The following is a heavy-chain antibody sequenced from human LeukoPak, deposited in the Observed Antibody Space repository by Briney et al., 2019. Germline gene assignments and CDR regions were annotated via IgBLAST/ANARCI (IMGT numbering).Heavy chain of an antibody. J-gene: IGHJ4*02. V-gene: IGHV4-38-2*02. CDR3: ATLSIAARPIDY. D-gene: IGHD6-6*01. Sequence: SETLSLTCTVSGYSISSSYYWGWIRQPPGKGLEWIGSIYYSGSTYYNPSLKSRVTISVDTSKNQFSLKLSSVTAADTAVYYCATLSIAARPIDYWGQGTLVTVSS. CDR1: GYSISSSYY. CDR2: IYYSGST.